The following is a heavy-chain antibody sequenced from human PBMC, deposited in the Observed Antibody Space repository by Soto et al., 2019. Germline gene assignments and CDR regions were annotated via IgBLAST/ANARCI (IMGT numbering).Heavy chain of an antibody. Sequence: PGGSLRLSCAASGFTCSSYDMSWVRQAPGKGLEWVSTILVGGSTYYPDSVKGRFTISRDNSKNTVSLQMNSLTAGDTAVYYCAKATATGGGAFDICGQGTMVTVSS. D-gene: IGHD2-8*02. CDR3: AKATATGGGAFDI. V-gene: IGHV3-23*01. CDR1: GFTCSSYD. CDR2: ILVGGST. J-gene: IGHJ3*02.